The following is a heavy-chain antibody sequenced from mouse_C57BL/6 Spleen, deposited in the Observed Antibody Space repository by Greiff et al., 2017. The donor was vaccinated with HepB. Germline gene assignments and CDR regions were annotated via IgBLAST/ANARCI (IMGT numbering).Heavy chain of an antibody. CDR2: IYPGDGDT. V-gene: IGHV1-82*01. CDR1: GYAFSSSW. D-gene: IGHD1-1*01. CDR3: AREGGSSYPWFAY. J-gene: IGHJ3*01. Sequence: VQLQQSGPELVKPGASVKISCKASGYAFSSSWMNWVKQRPGKGLEWIGRIYPGDGDTNYNGKFKGKATLTADKYSSTAYMQLSSLTSEDSAVYFCAREGGSSYPWFAYWGQGTLVTVSA.